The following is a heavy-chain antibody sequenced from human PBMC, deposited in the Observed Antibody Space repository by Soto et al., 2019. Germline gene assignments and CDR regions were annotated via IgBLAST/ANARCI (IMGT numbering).Heavy chain of an antibody. Sequence: QVQLVESGGGVVQPGRSLRLSCAASGFTFSSYGMHWVRQATGKGLEWVAVIWYDGSNKYYADSVKGRFTISRDNSKNTLYLQMNSLRAEDTAVYYCARRVRGVITRPSYYYYYMDVWGKGTTVTVSS. D-gene: IGHD3-10*01. J-gene: IGHJ6*03. CDR3: ARRVRGVITRPSYYYYYMDV. V-gene: IGHV3-33*01. CDR1: GFTFSSYG. CDR2: IWYDGSNK.